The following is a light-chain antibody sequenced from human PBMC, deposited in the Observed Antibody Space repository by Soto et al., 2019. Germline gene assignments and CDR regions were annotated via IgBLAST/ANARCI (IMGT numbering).Light chain of an antibody. CDR3: QQYNNWSQT. CDR2: GAS. Sequence: EIVMTQFPATLSVSPGERATLSCRASQSVSSNLAWYRQKPGQAPRLLIYGASTRATGIPARFSGSGSGTEFTLTISSLQSEDFAVYYCQQYNNWSQTFGQGTKV. J-gene: IGKJ1*01. V-gene: IGKV3-15*01. CDR1: QSVSSN.